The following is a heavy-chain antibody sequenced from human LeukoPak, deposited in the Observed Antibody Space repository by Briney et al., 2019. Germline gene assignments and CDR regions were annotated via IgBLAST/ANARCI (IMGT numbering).Heavy chain of an antibody. CDR3: AKDGQWLAYYFDY. Sequence: HPGGSLRLSCAASGFTFSSYGMSWVRQAPGKGLEWVSAISGSGGSTYYADSVKGRFTISRDNSKNTLYLQMNSLRAEDTAVYYCAKDGQWLAYYFDYWGQGTLVTVSS. CDR1: GFTFSSYG. D-gene: IGHD6-19*01. J-gene: IGHJ4*02. CDR2: ISGSGGST. V-gene: IGHV3-23*01.